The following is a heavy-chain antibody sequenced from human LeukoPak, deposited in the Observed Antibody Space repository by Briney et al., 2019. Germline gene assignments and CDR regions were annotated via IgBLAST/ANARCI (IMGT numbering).Heavy chain of an antibody. Sequence: PGGSLRLSCAASGFSFSNYWMSWVRQAPGKGLEWVANIKQHGSENYYVDSVKGRFTISRDNARNSLYLQMNSLRVEDTAVYYCAREFNYYYYMDVWGKGTTVTVSS. V-gene: IGHV3-7*01. CDR2: IKQHGSEN. CDR1: GFSFSNYW. J-gene: IGHJ6*03. CDR3: AREFNYYYYMDV.